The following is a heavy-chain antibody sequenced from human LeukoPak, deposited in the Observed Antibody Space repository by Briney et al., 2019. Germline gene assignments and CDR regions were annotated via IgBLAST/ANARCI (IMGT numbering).Heavy chain of an antibody. V-gene: IGHV4-34*01. CDR2: INHSGST. CDR1: GGSFSGYY. CDR3: ARGRYYYDSSGYWYYFDY. D-gene: IGHD3-22*01. J-gene: IGHJ4*02. Sequence: PSETLSLTCAVHGGSFSGYYWSWIRQPPGKGLEWIGEINHSGSTNYNPSLKSRVTISVDTSKNKFSLKLSSVTAADTAVYYCARGRYYYDSSGYWYYFDYWGQGTLVTVSS.